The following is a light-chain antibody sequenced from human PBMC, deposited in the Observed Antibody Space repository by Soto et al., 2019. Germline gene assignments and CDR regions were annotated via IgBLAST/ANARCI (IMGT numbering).Light chain of an antibody. CDR3: QSYDSSHVV. J-gene: IGLJ2*01. CDR2: GNS. Sequence: QPVLTQPPSVSGAPGQRVTISCTGSSSNIGAGYDVHWYQQLPGTAPKLLIYGNSNRPSGVPDRFSGSKSGTSASLAITGLQADDEADYYCQSYDSSHVVFGGGTKLSVL. CDR1: SSNIGAGYD. V-gene: IGLV1-40*01.